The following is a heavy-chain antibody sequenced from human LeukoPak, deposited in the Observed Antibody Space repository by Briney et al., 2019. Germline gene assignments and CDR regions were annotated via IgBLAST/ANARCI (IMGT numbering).Heavy chain of an antibody. V-gene: IGHV4-59*11. D-gene: IGHD2-15*01. CDR2: VYSSGNT. J-gene: IGHJ4*02. Sequence: PSETLSLTCTVSGDSINNHYWSWVRQSPNKGLEWIGYVYSSGNTYYNPSLKSRVTISVDTSKNQFSLKLSSVAAADTAVYYCARGLYDYWGQGTLVTVSS. CDR1: GDSINNHY. CDR3: ARGLYDY.